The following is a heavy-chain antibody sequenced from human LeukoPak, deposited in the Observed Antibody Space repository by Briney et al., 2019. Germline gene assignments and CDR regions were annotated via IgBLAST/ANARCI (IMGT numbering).Heavy chain of an antibody. CDR3: ARIKWAAAND. CDR1: GYTFTDYS. J-gene: IGHJ4*02. Sequence: ASVKVSCKASGYTFTDYSIHWVRQAPGQGLEWMGWIHPNSGGTNYAQKFQGRVTMTRDTSINTAYMELSSLRSDDTAVYYCARIKWAAANDWGQGTLVTVSS. CDR2: IHPNSGGT. D-gene: IGHD6-13*01. V-gene: IGHV1-2*02.